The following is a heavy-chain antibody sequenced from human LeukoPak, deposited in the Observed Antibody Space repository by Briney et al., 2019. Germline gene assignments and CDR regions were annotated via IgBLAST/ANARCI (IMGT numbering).Heavy chain of an antibody. CDR1: GGSISSSSYY. CDR3: ARDPRGTPWYFDY. J-gene: IGHJ4*02. Sequence: SETLSLTCTLSGGSISSSSYYWGWIRQPPGKGLEWIGSIYYSGSTYYNPSLKSRVTISVDTSKNQFSLKLSSVTAADTAVYYCARDPRGTPWYFDYWGQGTLVTVSP. V-gene: IGHV4-39*07. D-gene: IGHD2/OR15-2a*01. CDR2: IYYSGST.